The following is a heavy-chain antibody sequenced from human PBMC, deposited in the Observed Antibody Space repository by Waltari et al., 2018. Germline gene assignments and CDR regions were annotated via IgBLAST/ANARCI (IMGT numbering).Heavy chain of an antibody. J-gene: IGHJ6*03. CDR1: GGTFSSYA. Sequence: QVQLVQSGAVVQKPGSSLKVSCKAAGGTFSSYAISWVRQAPSPGLEWMGGIIPIFGTANYAQKFQGRVTITADESTSTAYMELSSLRSEDTAVYYCARENRAEAAVPYYYYYMDVWGKGTTVTISS. CDR2: IIPIFGTA. CDR3: ARENRAEAAVPYYYYYMDV. D-gene: IGHD6-13*01. V-gene: IGHV1-69*12.